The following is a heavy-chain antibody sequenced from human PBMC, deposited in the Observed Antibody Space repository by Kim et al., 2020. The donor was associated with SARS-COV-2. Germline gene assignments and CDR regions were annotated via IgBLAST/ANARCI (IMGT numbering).Heavy chain of an antibody. CDR3: ARVAVSGSTLPQIDY. V-gene: IGHV1-46*01. Sequence: KFQGRGTMTRDTSTSTVYMELSSLRSEDTAVYYCARVAVSGSTLPQIDYWGQGTLVTVSS. D-gene: IGHD1-26*01. J-gene: IGHJ4*02.